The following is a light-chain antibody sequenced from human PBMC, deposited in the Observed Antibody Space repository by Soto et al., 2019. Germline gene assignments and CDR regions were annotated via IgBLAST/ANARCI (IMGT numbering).Light chain of an antibody. J-gene: IGKJ5*01. CDR1: QTVSNNY. V-gene: IGKV3-20*01. CDR3: PHYAGPPTP. Sequence: ENMVTQSPGTVSLNTGDRATLSCRASQTVSNNYLAWCQQKPGQAPRVIMYGASRRATGIPDRFSGGGSGTDFTLTISRLEPEDFALYFCPHYAGPPTPSGQGTRLEIK. CDR2: GAS.